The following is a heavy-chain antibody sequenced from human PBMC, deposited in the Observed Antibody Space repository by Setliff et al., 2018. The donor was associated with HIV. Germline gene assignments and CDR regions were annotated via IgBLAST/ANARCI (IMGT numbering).Heavy chain of an antibody. J-gene: IGHJ4*02. CDR3: ARQGEGYDSSGYYYTLDY. CDR2: IYYSGST. D-gene: IGHD3-22*01. CDR1: GGSISSSGSY. Sequence: PSETLSLTCTVSGGSISSSGSYWGWIRQPPGKGLEWIGTIYYSGSTYYNSSLKSRVTISVDKSKNQFSLKLSSVTAADTAVYYCARQGEGYDSSGYYYTLDYWGQGTLVTVSS. V-gene: IGHV4-39*07.